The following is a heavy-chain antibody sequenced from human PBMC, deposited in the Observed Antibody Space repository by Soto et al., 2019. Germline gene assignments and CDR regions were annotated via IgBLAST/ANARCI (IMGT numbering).Heavy chain of an antibody. CDR3: ARDAGSDEPIEY. CDR2: IWHNGNNK. V-gene: IGHV3-33*01. J-gene: IGHJ4*02. CDR1: GFTFRSYG. Sequence: QVQLVESGGGAVQPGRSLRLSCAASGFTFRSYGMHWVRQTPGKGLEWVSVIWHNGNNKYYADSVKGRFTISRDNSKNTLYLQMNSLRDEDTAVYYCARDAGSDEPIEYWGQETLVTVSS. D-gene: IGHD2-21*02.